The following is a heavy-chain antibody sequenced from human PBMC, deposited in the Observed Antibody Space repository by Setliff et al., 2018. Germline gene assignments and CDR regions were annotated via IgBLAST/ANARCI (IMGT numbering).Heavy chain of an antibody. Sequence: ASVKVSCKASGYTFTDYPITWARQAPGQGLEWMGWIHTMSGESTFAQGFTGRFVFSLDASVSTAYLEINNLKGEDTAVYYCARGSSATSPFDSWGQGTLVTVS. CDR1: GYTFTDYP. D-gene: IGHD3-10*01. CDR3: ARGSSATSPFDS. J-gene: IGHJ4*02. V-gene: IGHV7-4-1*02. CDR2: IHTMSGES.